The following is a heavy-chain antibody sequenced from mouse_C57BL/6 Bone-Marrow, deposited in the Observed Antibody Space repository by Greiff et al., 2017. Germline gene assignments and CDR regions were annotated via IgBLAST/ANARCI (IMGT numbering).Heavy chain of an antibody. CDR1: GFNIKNTY. V-gene: IGHV14-3*01. Sequence: EVKLQESVAELVRPGASVKLSCTASGFNIKNTYMHWVKQRPEQGLEWIGRIDPANGNTKYAPKFQGKATITADTSSNTAYLQLSSLTSEDTAIYYCARYHYSTYYAMDYWGQGTSVTVSS. CDR3: ARYHYSTYYAMDY. D-gene: IGHD2-5*01. CDR2: IDPANGNT. J-gene: IGHJ4*01.